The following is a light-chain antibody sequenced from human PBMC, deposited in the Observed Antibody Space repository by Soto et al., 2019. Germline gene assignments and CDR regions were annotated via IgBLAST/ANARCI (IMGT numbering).Light chain of an antibody. V-gene: IGLV2-14*01. CDR3: SSYTSSSTLCV. J-gene: IGLJ1*01. Sequence: QSARTQPASVSGSPGQSITISCTGTSSDVGGYNYVSWYQQHPGKAPKLMIYDVSNRPSGVSNRFSGSKSGNTASLTISGLQAEDEADYYCSSYTSSSTLCVFGTGTKLTVL. CDR2: DVS. CDR1: SSDVGGYNY.